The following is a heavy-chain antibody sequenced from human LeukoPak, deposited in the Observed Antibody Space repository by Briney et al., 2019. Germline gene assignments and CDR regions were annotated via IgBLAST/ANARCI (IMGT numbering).Heavy chain of an antibody. CDR2: IKQDGSEI. CDR3: ARYGGYKLFDY. CDR1: GFTFSYCW. V-gene: IGHV3-7*04. Sequence: PGGSLRLSCAASGFTFSYCWMSWVRQAQGKGLEWVANIKQDGSEIYYVDSVKGRFTISRDNAKNSLYLQMNSLRAEDTAVYYCARYGGYKLFDYWGQGTLVTVSS. D-gene: IGHD5-12*01. J-gene: IGHJ4*02.